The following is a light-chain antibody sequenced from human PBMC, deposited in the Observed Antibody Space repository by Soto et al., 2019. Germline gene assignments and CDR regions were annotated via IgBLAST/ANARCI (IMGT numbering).Light chain of an antibody. CDR1: SSDVGAYIS. V-gene: IGLV2-14*03. CDR2: SVT. Sequence: QSVLTQPASVSGSARQSITNSCTGTSSDVGAYISVSWYQQHPDKAPKLIIFSVTSRTSGLSDRFSGSKSDNTASLTISGLRTEDEADYYCSSATSSSTYLFGTGTKVTVL. CDR3: SSATSSSTYL. J-gene: IGLJ1*01.